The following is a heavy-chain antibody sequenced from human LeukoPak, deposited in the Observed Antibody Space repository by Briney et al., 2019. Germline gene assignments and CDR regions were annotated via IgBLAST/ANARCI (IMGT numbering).Heavy chain of an antibody. V-gene: IGHV3-23*01. Sequence: GGSLRLSCAASGFTFGSYWMNWVRQAPGKGLEWVSTITKSGDSTYYVDSVKGRFTISRDNSKNTLYLQMNSLRAEDTAKYYCTKDYCGKFCSAVWGQGTTVTVSS. CDR2: ITKSGDST. CDR3: TKDYCGKFCSAV. J-gene: IGHJ6*02. CDR1: GFTFGSYW. D-gene: IGHD3-9*01.